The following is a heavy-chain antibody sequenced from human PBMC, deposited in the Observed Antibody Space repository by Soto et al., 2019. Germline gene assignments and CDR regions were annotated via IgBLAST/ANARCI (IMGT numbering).Heavy chain of an antibody. CDR1: GGSISNSNYY. J-gene: IGHJ5*02. V-gene: IGHV4-39*01. Sequence: SETLSLTCTVSGGSISNSNYYWGWIRQSPGKGLEWIGSIYYSGSAYYNPSLKRRVTISVDTSKNLFSLKLNSVTAADTAVYYCARHPHYDILPGYTGFDPWGQGILVTVSS. CDR2: IYYSGSA. CDR3: ARHPHYDILPGYTGFDP. D-gene: IGHD3-9*01.